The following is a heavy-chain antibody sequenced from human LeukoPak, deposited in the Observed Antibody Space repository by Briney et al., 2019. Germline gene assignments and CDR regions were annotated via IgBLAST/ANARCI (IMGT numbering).Heavy chain of an antibody. V-gene: IGHV5-51*01. CDR1: GYSFTSYW. CDR2: IYPGDSDT. CDR3: ARAPDYGDYEDAFDI. D-gene: IGHD4-17*01. J-gene: IGHJ3*02. Sequence: GESLKISCKGSGYSFTSYWIGWVRQMPGKGLEWMGIIYPGDSDTRYSPSFPGQVTISADKSISTAYLQWSSLKASDTAMYYCARAPDYGDYEDAFDIWGQGTMVTVSS.